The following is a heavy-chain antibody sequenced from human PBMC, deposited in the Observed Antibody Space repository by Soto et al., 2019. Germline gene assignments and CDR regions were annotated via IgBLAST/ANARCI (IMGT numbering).Heavy chain of an antibody. CDR2: ISYDGSNK. Sequence: QVQLVESGGGVVQPGRSLRLSCVASGFTFSSYGMHWVRQAPGKGLEWVAVISYDGSNKYYADSVKGRFTISRDNSKNTLYLQMNSLRAEDTAVYYCAKDRRLDWSPGYYFDYWGQGTLVTVSS. J-gene: IGHJ4*02. V-gene: IGHV3-30*18. CDR3: AKDRRLDWSPGYYFDY. CDR1: GFTFSSYG. D-gene: IGHD3-9*01.